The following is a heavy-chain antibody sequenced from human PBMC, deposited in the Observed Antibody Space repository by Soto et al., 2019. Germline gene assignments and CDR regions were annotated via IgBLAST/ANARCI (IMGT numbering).Heavy chain of an antibody. D-gene: IGHD3-10*01. CDR1: GGSISNGDGY. CDR3: ARASWFGELSFDY. J-gene: IGHJ4*02. CDR2: INYSGST. V-gene: IGHV4-30-4*01. Sequence: PSETLSLTCTVSGGSISNGDGYWSWIRQPPGKGLEWIGYINYSGSTFYNASLKSRVTISVDTSKNQFSLRLSSVTAADTAVYYCARASWFGELSFDYWGQGTLVTVSS.